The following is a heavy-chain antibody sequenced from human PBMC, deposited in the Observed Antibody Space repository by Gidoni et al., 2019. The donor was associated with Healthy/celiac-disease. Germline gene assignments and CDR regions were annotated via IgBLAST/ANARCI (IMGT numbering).Heavy chain of an antibody. Sequence: QVQLVESGGGVVQPGRSLRLSCAASGFTFSSYGMHWVRQAPGKGLEWVAVISYDGSNKYYADSVKGRFTSSRDNSKNTLYLQMNSLRAEDTAVYYCAKDKKYCSSTSCSPRTFDYWGQGTLVTVSS. CDR1: GFTFSSYG. CDR2: ISYDGSNK. V-gene: IGHV3-30*18. D-gene: IGHD2-2*01. CDR3: AKDKKYCSSTSCSPRTFDY. J-gene: IGHJ4*02.